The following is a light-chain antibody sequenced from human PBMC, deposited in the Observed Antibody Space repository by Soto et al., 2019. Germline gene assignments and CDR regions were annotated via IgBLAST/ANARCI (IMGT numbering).Light chain of an antibody. CDR3: QQSFITPPLT. V-gene: IGKV1-39*01. CDR2: GAS. J-gene: IGKJ4*01. Sequence: DIQMTQSPSSLSASIGDRITITCRASQSISTYLNWYQQKPGKAPRLLIYGASTLQNGVPSRFXGSGSATDYTLTISILQPEDFATSYCQQSFITPPLTFGGGTTVEMK. CDR1: QSISTY.